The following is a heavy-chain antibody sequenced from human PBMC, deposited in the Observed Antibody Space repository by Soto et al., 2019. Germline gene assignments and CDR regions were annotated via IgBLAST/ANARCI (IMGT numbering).Heavy chain of an antibody. J-gene: IGHJ2*01. CDR1: GGSISSSSYY. CDR2: IYYSGST. D-gene: IGHD3-10*01. V-gene: IGHV4-39*01. Sequence: SETLSLTCTVSGGSISSSSYYWGWIRQPPGKGLEWIGGIYYSGSTYYNPSIKSRVTISVDTPKNQFSRKLSSVTAADTAVYYCASLLGDLYWYFDLWGRGTLVTVSS. CDR3: ASLLGDLYWYFDL.